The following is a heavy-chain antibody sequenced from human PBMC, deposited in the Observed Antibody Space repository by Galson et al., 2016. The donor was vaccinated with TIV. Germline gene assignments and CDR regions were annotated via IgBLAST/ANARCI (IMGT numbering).Heavy chain of an antibody. CDR3: AKYPRLYGDYFMHYFDY. CDR2: ISYGGSAQ. D-gene: IGHD4-17*01. V-gene: IGHV3-30*18. CDR1: GFTFSDYG. Sequence: SLRLSCAASGFTFSDYGMHWVRQAPGKGLEWVAVISYGGSAQYYAGSVKGRFTISRDNSKNTLYLQMNSLRSDDTAMYYCAKYPRLYGDYFMHYFDYGVQGTLITVSS. J-gene: IGHJ4*02.